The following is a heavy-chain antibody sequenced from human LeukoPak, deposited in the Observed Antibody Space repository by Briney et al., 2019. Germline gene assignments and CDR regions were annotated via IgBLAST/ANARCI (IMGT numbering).Heavy chain of an antibody. V-gene: IGHV1-69*04. CDR1: GGTFSSYA. CDR2: IIPILGIA. J-gene: IGHJ5*02. CDR3: ARLGELGYCSSTSCFEST. D-gene: IGHD2-2*01. Sequence: SVKVSCKASGGTFSSYAISWVRQAPGQGLEWMGRIIPILGIANYAQKFQGRVTITADKSTSTAYMELSSLRSEDTAVYYCARLGELGYCSSTSCFESTWGQGTLVTVSS.